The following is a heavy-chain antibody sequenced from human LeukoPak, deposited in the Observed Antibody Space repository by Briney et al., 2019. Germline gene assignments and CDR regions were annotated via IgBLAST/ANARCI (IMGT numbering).Heavy chain of an antibody. J-gene: IGHJ4*02. CDR3: AKEADYGVNSPIDY. Sequence: PGGSLRLSCAASGFIFSNYAMSWVRQAPGKGLEWVSTISGSGGGTYYADSVKGRFTISRDNSKNTLYLQMNSLRAEDTAVYYCAKEADYGVNSPIDYWGQGTLVTVSS. CDR2: ISGSGGGT. CDR1: GFIFSNYA. D-gene: IGHD4-23*01. V-gene: IGHV3-23*01.